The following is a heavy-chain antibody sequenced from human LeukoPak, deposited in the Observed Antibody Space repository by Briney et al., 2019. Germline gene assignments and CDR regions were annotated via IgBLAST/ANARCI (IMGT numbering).Heavy chain of an antibody. CDR3: ASGWFGELDFDY. J-gene: IGHJ4*02. V-gene: IGHV4-59*01. D-gene: IGHD3-10*01. CDR1: GGSISSYY. CDR2: IYYSGST. Sequence: PSETLSLTCTVSGGSISSYYWSWIRQPPGKGLEWIGYIYYSGSTNYNPSLKSRVTISVDTSKNQFSLKLSSVTAADTAVYYCASGWFGELDFDYWGQGTLVTVSS.